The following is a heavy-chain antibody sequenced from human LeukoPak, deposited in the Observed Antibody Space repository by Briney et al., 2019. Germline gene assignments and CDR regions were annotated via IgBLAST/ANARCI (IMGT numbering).Heavy chain of an antibody. V-gene: IGHV3-30-3*01. CDR1: GFIFSSYA. CDR3: ASPDYYDSTSGDY. CDR2: ISYDGSNK. J-gene: IGHJ4*02. D-gene: IGHD3-22*01. Sequence: GRSLRLSCAASGFIFSSYAMHWVRQAPGKGLEWVAVISYDGSNKYYADSVKGRFTISRDNSKNTLYLQMNSLRAEDTAVYYCASPDYYDSTSGDYWGQGTLVTVSS.